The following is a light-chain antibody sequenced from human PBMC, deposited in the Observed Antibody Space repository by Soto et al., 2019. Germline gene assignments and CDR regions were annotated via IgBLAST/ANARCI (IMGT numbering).Light chain of an antibody. CDR2: EVT. CDR3: SSYAGNNNYL. CDR1: SSDVGDYNY. V-gene: IGLV2-8*01. Sequence: QSALTQPPSASGSPGQSVTISCTGTSSDVGDYNYVSWYQQHPGKAPKLMIYEVTKRPSGVPDRFSGSKSGNTASLTVSGLQAEDEADYYCSSYAGNNNYLFGTGTKVTVL. J-gene: IGLJ1*01.